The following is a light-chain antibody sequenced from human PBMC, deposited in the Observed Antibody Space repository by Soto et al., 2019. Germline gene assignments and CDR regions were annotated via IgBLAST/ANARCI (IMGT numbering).Light chain of an antibody. Sequence: QSALTQPPSASGSPGQSLTISCTGTSSDVGFYNFVSWYQQRPGKAPKLVIYEVTKRPSGVPDRFSGSKSGSTASLTVFGLQADDEADYYCASYAGTRLFVFGSGTKLTVL. CDR3: ASYAGTRLFV. CDR1: SSDVGFYNF. J-gene: IGLJ1*01. CDR2: EVT. V-gene: IGLV2-8*01.